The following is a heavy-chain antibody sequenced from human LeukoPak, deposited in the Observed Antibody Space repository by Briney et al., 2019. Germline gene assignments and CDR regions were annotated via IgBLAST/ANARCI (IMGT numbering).Heavy chain of an antibody. CDR1: GDSISSSYY. CDR3: ARLGITGTLPLDY. Sequence: SETLSLTCAVSGDSISSSYYWGWIRQPPGKGLEWIGSIYYSGSTYYNPSLKSRVTISVDTSKNQFSLKLSSVTAADTAVYYCARLGITGTLPLDYWGQGTLVTVSS. V-gene: IGHV4-39*01. J-gene: IGHJ4*02. CDR2: IYYSGST. D-gene: IGHD1-7*01.